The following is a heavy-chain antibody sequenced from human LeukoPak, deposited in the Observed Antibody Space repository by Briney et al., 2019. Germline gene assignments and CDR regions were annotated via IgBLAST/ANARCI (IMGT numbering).Heavy chain of an antibody. CDR3: ARVFPSGSSSSSYYYYYMDV. Sequence: GASVKVSCKASGYTFTSYGISWVRQAPGQGLEWMGWISAYNGNTNYAQKLQGRVTMTTDTSTSTAYMELGSLRSDDTAVYYCARVFPSGSSSSSYYYYYMDVWGKGTTVTVSS. V-gene: IGHV1-18*01. J-gene: IGHJ6*03. CDR2: ISAYNGNT. CDR1: GYTFTSYG. D-gene: IGHD6-13*01.